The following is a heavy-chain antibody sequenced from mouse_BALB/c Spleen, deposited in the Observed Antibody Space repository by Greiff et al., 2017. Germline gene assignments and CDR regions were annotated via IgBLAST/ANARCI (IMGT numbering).Heavy chain of an antibody. J-gene: IGHJ4*01. D-gene: IGHD2-2*01. CDR1: GYTFTSYY. V-gene: IGHV1S81*02. CDR2: INPSNGGT. Sequence: VQLQQPGAELVKPGASVKLSCKASGYTFTSYYMYWVKQRPGQGLEWIGGINPSNGGTNFNEKFKSKATLTVDKSSSTAYMQLSSLTSEDSAVYYCTTGDGYDGYAMDYWGQGTSVTVSS. CDR3: TTGDGYDGYAMDY.